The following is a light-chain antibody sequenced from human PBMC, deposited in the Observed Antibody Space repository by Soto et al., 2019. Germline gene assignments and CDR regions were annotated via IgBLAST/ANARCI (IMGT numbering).Light chain of an antibody. Sequence: EIVLTQSPATLSLSPGERATLSCGASQSISGNYLAWYQQKPGQAPRLLIYGASNRATGIPERFSGSGSGTDFTLTIGRLEPQDSAMYYCQQYVISVTFGQGTRLEIK. V-gene: IGKV3-20*01. CDR1: QSISGNY. CDR2: GAS. CDR3: QQYVISVT. J-gene: IGKJ5*01.